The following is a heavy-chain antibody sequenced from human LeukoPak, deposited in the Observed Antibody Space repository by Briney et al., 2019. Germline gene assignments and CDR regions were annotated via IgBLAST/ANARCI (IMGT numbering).Heavy chain of an antibody. D-gene: IGHD6-19*01. J-gene: IGHJ4*02. CDR3: TSVSGREDGDFDY. V-gene: IGHV3-73*01. CDR2: IRSKANSYAT. Sequence: PGGSLRLSCAASGFTFSGSAMHWVRQASGKGLEWVGRIRSKANSYATAYAASGRGRFILSRDDSKNMSYLQLNSMETDAAVEYYCTSVSGREDGDFDYWGQGTLVTVSS. CDR1: GFTFSGSA.